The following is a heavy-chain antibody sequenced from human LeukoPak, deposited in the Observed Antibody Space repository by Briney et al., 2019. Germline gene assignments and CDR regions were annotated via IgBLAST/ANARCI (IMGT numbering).Heavy chain of an antibody. Sequence: PSETLSLTCNVSGGSISSRRYYWGWIRQPPGKGLEWIGYVYYSGSTNYNPSLKSRVTISVDRSENQFSLKLSSVTAADTAVYYCARSELQWFGGVNSGFDYWGQGTLVTVSS. CDR3: ARSELQWFGGVNSGFDY. V-gene: IGHV4-61*05. J-gene: IGHJ4*02. CDR2: VYYSGST. D-gene: IGHD3-10*01. CDR1: GGSISSRRYY.